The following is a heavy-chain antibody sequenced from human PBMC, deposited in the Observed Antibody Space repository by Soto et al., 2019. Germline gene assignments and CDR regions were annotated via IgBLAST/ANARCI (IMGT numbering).Heavy chain of an antibody. J-gene: IGHJ4*01. Sequence: PGGSLRLSCAASGFTFSSYAMHWVRQAPGKGLEWVAVISYDGSNKYYADSVKGRFTISRDNSKNTLYLQMNSLRAEDTAVYYCASETAGTGDFAYWGQGTLVTVSS. CDR3: ASETAGTGDFAY. D-gene: IGHD6-19*01. CDR1: GFTFSSYA. CDR2: ISYDGSNK. V-gene: IGHV3-30-3*01.